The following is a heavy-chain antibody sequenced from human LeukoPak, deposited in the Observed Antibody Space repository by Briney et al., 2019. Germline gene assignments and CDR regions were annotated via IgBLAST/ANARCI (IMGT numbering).Heavy chain of an antibody. CDR2: IYYGGST. V-gene: IGHV4-39*01. D-gene: IGHD2-15*01. CDR3: ARRDVVVVAGYSDY. Sequence: SETLSLTCTVSVGAISSSSYYWGWIRQPPGRGLEWIGSIYYGGSTYYNPSLKSRVTISVDTSKNQFSLKLSSVTAADTAVYYCARRDVVVVAGYSDYWGQGTLVTVSS. CDR1: VGAISSSSYY. J-gene: IGHJ4*02.